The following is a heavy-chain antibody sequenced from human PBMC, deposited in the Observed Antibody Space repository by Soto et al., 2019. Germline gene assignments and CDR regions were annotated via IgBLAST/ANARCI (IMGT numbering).Heavy chain of an antibody. CDR3: ARGTVVPAATHNWFDP. CDR2: IYYSGST. J-gene: IGHJ5*02. V-gene: IGHV4-31*03. D-gene: IGHD2-2*01. CDR1: GGSISSGDYY. Sequence: QVQLQESGPGLVKPSQTLSLTCTVSGGSISSGDYYWSWIRQHPGKGLEWIGYIYYSGSTYYNPSLKSRVTIAVDTSKNQFSLRLSSVTAADTAVYHCARGTVVPAATHNWFDPWGQGTLVTVSS.